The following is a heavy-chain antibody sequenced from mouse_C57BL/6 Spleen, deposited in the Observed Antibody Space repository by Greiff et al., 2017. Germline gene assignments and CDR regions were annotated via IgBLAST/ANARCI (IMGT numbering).Heavy chain of an antibody. D-gene: IGHD4-1*01. Sequence: QVQLQQPGAELVKPGASVKLSCKASGYTFTSYWMQWVKQRPGQGLEWIGEIDPSDSYTNYNQKFTGKATLTVDTSSSTAYMQLSSLTSEDAAVYYCARSGGDYWGQGTTLTVSS. V-gene: IGHV1-50*01. CDR3: ARSGGDY. J-gene: IGHJ2*01. CDR1: GYTFTSYW. CDR2: IDPSDSYT.